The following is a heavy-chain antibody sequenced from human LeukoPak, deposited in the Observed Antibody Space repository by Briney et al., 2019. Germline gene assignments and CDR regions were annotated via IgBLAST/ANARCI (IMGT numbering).Heavy chain of an antibody. J-gene: IGHJ6*02. D-gene: IGHD6-19*01. CDR2: XXYDGSNK. CDR1: GFTFSSYA. CDR3: ARDYQWLVSFWYYGMDV. V-gene: IGHV3-30-3*01. Sequence: GGSLRLSCAASGFTFSSYAMHWVRQAPGKGLEXXXXXXYDGSNKYYADSVKGRFTISRDNSKNTLYLQMNSLRAEDTAVYYCARDYQWLVSFWYYGMDVWGQGTTVTVSS.